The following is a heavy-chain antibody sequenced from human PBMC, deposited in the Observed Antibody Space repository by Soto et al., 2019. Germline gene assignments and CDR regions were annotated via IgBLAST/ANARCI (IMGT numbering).Heavy chain of an antibody. D-gene: IGHD3-10*01. CDR3: ARVAPRGIIHDFDP. CDR1: NFSLSTEYY. CDR2: NHQSGSP. Sequence: PSEPLSLTCAVPNFSLSTEYYWGWIRQPPGKGLEVMGSNHQSGSPYYSPSLQSRLTISIDKSKNQFSLRWSCVTAADTAVYYCARVAPRGIIHDFDPWGQGSLVTVSS. V-gene: IGHV4-38-2*01. J-gene: IGHJ5*02.